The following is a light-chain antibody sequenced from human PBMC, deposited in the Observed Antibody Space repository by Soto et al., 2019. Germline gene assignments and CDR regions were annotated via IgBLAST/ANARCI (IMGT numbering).Light chain of an antibody. CDR1: QSVASTY. J-gene: IGKJ1*01. V-gene: IGKV3-15*01. Sequence: EIVLTQSPGTLSLSPGERATLSCRASQSVASTYFAWYQQKPGQTPRLLIHGASTRATGIPARFSGSGSGTEFTLTISSLQSEDFAVYYCQQYNNWPLTFGQGTKVDIK. CDR2: GAS. CDR3: QQYNNWPLT.